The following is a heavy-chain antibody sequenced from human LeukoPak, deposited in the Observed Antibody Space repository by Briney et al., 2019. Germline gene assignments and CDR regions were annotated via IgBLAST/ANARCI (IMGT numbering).Heavy chain of an antibody. V-gene: IGHV4-59*01. CDR3: ARESSWGNFDY. J-gene: IGHJ4*02. CDR1: GGSISSYY. D-gene: IGHD7-27*01. CDR2: VSHSGGA. Sequence: SETLSLTCSVSGGSISSYYCAWIRQPPGKGLEWIAYVSHSGGATYNPSLKSRVTISVDTSKNQFSLKLSYVTAADTAVYFCARESSWGNFDYWGQGTLVTVSS.